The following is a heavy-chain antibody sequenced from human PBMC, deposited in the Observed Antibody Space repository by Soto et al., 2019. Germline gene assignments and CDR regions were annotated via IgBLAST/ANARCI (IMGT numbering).Heavy chain of an antibody. CDR3: AREWGDIVVVPAAPYYYYGMDV. D-gene: IGHD2-2*01. J-gene: IGHJ6*02. CDR1: GGTFSSYA. V-gene: IGHV1-69*06. Sequence: WASVKVSCKASGGTFSSYAISWVRQAPGQGLEWMGGIIPIFGTANYAQKFQGRVTITADKSTSTAYMELSSLRSEDTAVYYCAREWGDIVVVPAAPYYYYGMDVWGQGTTVTVSS. CDR2: IIPIFGTA.